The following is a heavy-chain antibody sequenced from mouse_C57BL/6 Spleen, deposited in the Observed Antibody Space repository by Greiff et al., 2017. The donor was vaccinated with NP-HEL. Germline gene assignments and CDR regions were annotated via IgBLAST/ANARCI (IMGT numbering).Heavy chain of an antibody. J-gene: IGHJ2*01. CDR1: GFTFSDYG. CDR2: ISSGSSTI. CDR3: ARERDGYYGEILFDY. V-gene: IGHV5-17*01. Sequence: EVQRVESGGGLVKPGGSLKLSCAASGFTFSDYGMHWVRQAPEKGLEWVAYISSGSSTIYYADTVKGRFTISRDNAKNTLFLQMTSLRSEDTAMYYCARERDGYYGEILFDYWGQGTTLTVSS. D-gene: IGHD2-3*01.